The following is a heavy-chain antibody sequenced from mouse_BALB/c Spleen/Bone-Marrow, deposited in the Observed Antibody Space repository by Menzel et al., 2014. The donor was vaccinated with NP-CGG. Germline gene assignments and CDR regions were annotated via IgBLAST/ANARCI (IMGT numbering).Heavy chain of an antibody. Sequence: QVQLKQSGAELMKPGASVKISCKATGYTFSSYWIEWVKQRPGHGLEWIGEILPGSGSTNYNEKFKGKATFTADTSSNTAYMQLSCLTSEDSAVYYCAREDGLWYFDVWGAGTTVTVSS. CDR1: GYTFSSYW. V-gene: IGHV1-9*01. CDR3: AREDGLWYFDV. J-gene: IGHJ1*01. CDR2: ILPGSGST. D-gene: IGHD1-1*01.